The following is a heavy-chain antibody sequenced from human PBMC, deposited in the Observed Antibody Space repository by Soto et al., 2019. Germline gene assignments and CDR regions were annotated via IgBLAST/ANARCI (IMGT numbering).Heavy chain of an antibody. CDR1: GFTFSSYA. CDR2: ISGSGGST. V-gene: IGHV3-23*01. D-gene: IGHD1-26*01. J-gene: IGHJ4*02. CDR3: AKDRPPSGSYDPFDY. Sequence: GGSLRLSCAASGFTFSSYAMSWVRQAPGKGLEWVSAISGSGGSTYYADSVKGRFTISRDNSKNTLYLQMNSLRAGDTAVYYCAKDRPPSGSYDPFDYWGQGTLVTVSS.